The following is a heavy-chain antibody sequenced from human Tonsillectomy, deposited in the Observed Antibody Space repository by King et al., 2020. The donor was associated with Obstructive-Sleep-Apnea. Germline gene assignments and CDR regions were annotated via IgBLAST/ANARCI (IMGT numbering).Heavy chain of an antibody. CDR2: IYSGGST. D-gene: IGHD4-17*01. J-gene: IGHJ4*02. Sequence: VQLVESGGGLVQPGGSLRLSCAASGFTVSSNYMSWVRQAPGKGLEWVSVIYSGGSTYYADSVKGRFTISRDNAKNTLYLQMNSLRAEDTAVYYCAREATVTRVGYWGQGTLVTVSS. CDR3: AREATVTRVGY. CDR1: GFTVSSNY. V-gene: IGHV3-66*01.